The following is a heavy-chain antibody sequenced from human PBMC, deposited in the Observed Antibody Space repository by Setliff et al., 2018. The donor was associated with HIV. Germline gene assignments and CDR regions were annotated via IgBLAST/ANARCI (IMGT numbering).Heavy chain of an antibody. V-gene: IGHV4-59*11. CDR3: ARGVVVAATRWFDP. J-gene: IGHJ5*02. CDR1: GASISSHY. Sequence: PSETLSLTCTVSGASISSHYWTWIRQPPGKGLEWIGNIHYTGSTNYNPSLKSRVTISGDSSKKQFSLVLSSVTAADTAVYYCARGVVVAATRWFDPWGQGTLVTVST. D-gene: IGHD2-15*01. CDR2: IHYTGST.